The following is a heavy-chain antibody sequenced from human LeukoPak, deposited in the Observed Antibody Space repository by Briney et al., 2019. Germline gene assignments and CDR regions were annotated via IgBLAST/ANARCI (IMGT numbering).Heavy chain of an antibody. CDR2: MNPNSGNT. CDR1: GYTFTSYD. Sequence: ASVKVSCKASGYTFTSYDINWVRQATGQGLEWMGWMNPNSGNTGYAQKFQGRVTITRNTSISTAYMELSSLRSEDTAVYYCARGIAAAGTTFFDYWGQGTLVTVSS. J-gene: IGHJ4*02. CDR3: ARGIAAAGTTFFDY. D-gene: IGHD6-13*01. V-gene: IGHV1-8*03.